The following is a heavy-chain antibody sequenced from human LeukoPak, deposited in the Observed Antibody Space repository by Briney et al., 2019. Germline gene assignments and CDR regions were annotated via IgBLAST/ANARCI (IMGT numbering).Heavy chain of an antibody. CDR3: ARDSDSYGYGGTDY. J-gene: IGHJ4*02. CDR2: IQFDGSNE. CDR1: GFIFSTYG. D-gene: IGHD5-18*01. V-gene: IGHV3-30*02. Sequence: PGGSLRLSCTASGFIFSTYGMHWVRQAPGKGLEWVAFIQFDGSNEFYADSVKGRFTISRDNSKNTLYLQMNGLRAEDTAVYYCARDSDSYGYGGTDYWGQGTLVTVAS.